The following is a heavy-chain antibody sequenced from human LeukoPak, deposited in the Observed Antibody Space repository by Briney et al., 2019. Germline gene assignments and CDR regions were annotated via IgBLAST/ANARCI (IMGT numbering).Heavy chain of an antibody. CDR1: GGSISSYY. CDR2: IYYSGST. Sequence: SETPSLTCTVSGGSISSYYWSRIRQPPGKGLEWIGYIYYSGSTNYNPSLRSRVTISVDTFKNQFSLKLSSVTAADTAVYYCARQRSDYYGMDVWGQGTTVTVSS. CDR3: ARQRSDYYGMDV. J-gene: IGHJ6*02. V-gene: IGHV4-59*08. D-gene: IGHD3-3*01.